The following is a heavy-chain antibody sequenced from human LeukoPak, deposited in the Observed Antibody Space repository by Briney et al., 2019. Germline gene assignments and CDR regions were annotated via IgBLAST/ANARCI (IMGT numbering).Heavy chain of an antibody. Sequence: ASVKVSCKASGGTFSSYAISWVRQAPGQGLEWMGGIIPIFGTANYAQKFQGRVTITADESTSTAYMELSSLRSEDTAVYYCAILVGANDFDYWGQGTLVTVSS. J-gene: IGHJ4*02. V-gene: IGHV1-69*13. CDR3: AILVGANDFDY. CDR1: GGTFSSYA. D-gene: IGHD1-26*01. CDR2: IIPIFGTA.